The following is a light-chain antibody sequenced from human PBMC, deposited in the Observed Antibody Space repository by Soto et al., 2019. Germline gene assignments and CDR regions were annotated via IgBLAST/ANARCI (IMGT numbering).Light chain of an antibody. CDR3: SSYTTTTTPLV. CDR2: EVT. J-gene: IGLJ1*01. CDR1: NSDVGTYIY. Sequence: QSVLTQPASVSGSPGQPITISCTGTNSDVGTYIYVSWYQQRPGKASKLLIYEVTNRPSGVSNRFSASKSGNTASLTISGLQAEDEADYYCSSYTTTTTPLVFGTGTKV. V-gene: IGLV2-14*01.